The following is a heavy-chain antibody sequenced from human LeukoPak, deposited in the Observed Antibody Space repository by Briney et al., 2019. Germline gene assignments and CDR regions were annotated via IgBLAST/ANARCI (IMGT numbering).Heavy chain of an antibody. CDR3: ARGAGSGRNHFDY. D-gene: IGHD6-19*01. J-gene: IGHJ4*02. Sequence: GGSLRLSCATSGFTFSSNSMNWVRQAPGKGLECISYISSRSSTIYYADSVKGRFTISRDNATNSLYLQMNSLRAEDTAVYYCARGAGSGRNHFDYWGQGTLVTVSS. V-gene: IGHV3-48*01. CDR2: ISSRSSTI. CDR1: GFTFSSNS.